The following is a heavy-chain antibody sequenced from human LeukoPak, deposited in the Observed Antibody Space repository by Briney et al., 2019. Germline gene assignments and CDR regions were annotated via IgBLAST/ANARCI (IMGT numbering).Heavy chain of an antibody. CDR2: IYYSGST. J-gene: IGHJ4*02. V-gene: IGHV4-59*01. CDR3: ARASDYTAMVYDY. D-gene: IGHD5-18*01. CDR1: GGSISSYY. Sequence: SETLSLTCTVSGGSISSYYWSWIRQPPGKGLAWIGYIYYSGSTNYNPSLKSRVTISVDASKNQFSLKLSPVTAADTAVYYCARASDYTAMVYDYWGQGTLVTVSS.